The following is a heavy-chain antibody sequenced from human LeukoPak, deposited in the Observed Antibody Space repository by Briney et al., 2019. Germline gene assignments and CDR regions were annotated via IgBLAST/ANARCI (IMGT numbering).Heavy chain of an antibody. CDR2: IYYSGST. J-gene: IGHJ4*02. D-gene: IGHD3-10*01. Sequence: SETLSLTCTVSGGSISSCYWSWIRQPPGKGLEWIGYIYYSGSTNYNPSLKSRVTISVDTSKNQFSLKLSSVTAADTAVYYCAREDYGSGSYYPYWGQGTLVTVSS. CDR3: AREDYGSGSYYPY. CDR1: GGSISSCY. V-gene: IGHV4-59*01.